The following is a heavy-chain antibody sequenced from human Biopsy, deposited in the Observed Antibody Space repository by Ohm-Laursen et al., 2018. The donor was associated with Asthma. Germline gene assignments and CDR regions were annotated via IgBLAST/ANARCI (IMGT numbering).Heavy chain of an antibody. CDR2: MYHSGSP. Sequence: SETLSLTCTVSGGSMSSSSYYWGWIRQPPGKGMEWIGRMYHSGSPYYHPTLKSRATISVDTSKSQLSLKMSSVTAADTAVYFCVRHQYSSSWSTFDYWGQGALVTVSS. V-gene: IGHV4-39*01. CDR1: GGSMSSSSYY. J-gene: IGHJ4*02. D-gene: IGHD3-22*01. CDR3: VRHQYSSSWSTFDY.